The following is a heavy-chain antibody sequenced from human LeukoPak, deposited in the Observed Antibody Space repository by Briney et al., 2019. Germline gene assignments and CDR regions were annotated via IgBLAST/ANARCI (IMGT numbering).Heavy chain of an antibody. CDR2: IYPGDSDI. J-gene: IGHJ4*02. D-gene: IGHD3-10*01. Sequence: PGESLKISCKGSGYSFTNYWIGWVRQMPGKGLEWMGIIYPGDSDIRYSPSFQGQVSISVDKSISTAYLQWSSLKASDTAIYYCARRYYGSGSYSDGFDYWGQGTLVTVSS. CDR1: GYSFTNYW. V-gene: IGHV5-51*01. CDR3: ARRYYGSGSYSDGFDY.